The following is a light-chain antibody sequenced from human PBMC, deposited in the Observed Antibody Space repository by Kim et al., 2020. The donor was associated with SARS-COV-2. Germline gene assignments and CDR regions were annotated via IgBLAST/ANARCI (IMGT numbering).Light chain of an antibody. V-gene: IGLV1-44*01. J-gene: IGLJ1*01. CDR1: SPNIGSNT. CDR2: TNN. CDR3: AAWDDSLNTYV. Sequence: GHRVTTPCSGASPNIGSNTLNWYQQPPGTAPKLLIHTNNDRPSGVPDRFSGSKSGTSASLAISGLQSEDEADYSCAAWDDSLNTYVFGTGTKVTVL.